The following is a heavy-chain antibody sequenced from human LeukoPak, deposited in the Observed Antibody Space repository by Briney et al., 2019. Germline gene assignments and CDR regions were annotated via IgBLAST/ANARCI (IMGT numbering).Heavy chain of an antibody. CDR2: IYSGGSI. J-gene: IGHJ4*02. V-gene: IGHV3-23*03. Sequence: PGGTRRLSCAVSGFTFSSYAMSWVRQAPGKGLEWVSVIYSGGSIFYADSVKGRFTISRDNSKNTLYLQMNSLRAEDTAVYYCAKDYSNSWYYFDYWGQGTLVTVSS. CDR1: GFTFSSYA. D-gene: IGHD6-13*01. CDR3: AKDYSNSWYYFDY.